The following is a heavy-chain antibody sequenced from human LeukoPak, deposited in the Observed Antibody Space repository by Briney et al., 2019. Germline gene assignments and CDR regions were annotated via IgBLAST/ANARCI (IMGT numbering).Heavy chain of an antibody. CDR2: ISSSSSYI. CDR1: GFTFSSYS. Sequence: GGSLRLSCAASGFTFSSYSMNWVRQAPGKGLEWVSSISSSSSYIYYADSVKGRFTISRDNAKNSLYLQMNSLRAEDTAVYYCGTEAGVANRNDYWGQGTLVTVSS. CDR3: GTEAGVANRNDY. D-gene: IGHD1-14*01. J-gene: IGHJ4*02. V-gene: IGHV3-21*01.